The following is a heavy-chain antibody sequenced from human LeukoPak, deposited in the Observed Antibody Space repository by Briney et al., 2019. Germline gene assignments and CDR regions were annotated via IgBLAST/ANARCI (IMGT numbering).Heavy chain of an antibody. CDR2: IYSSGYT. CDR1: DDSLSQYF. J-gene: IGHJ3*01. CDR3: ARPQGKDRDAFDV. Sequence: SETLSLSCTVSDDSLSQYFWVWIRQPAGKQLEWIGRIYSSGYTNYNPSLQSRVSMSLDTSTNQFFLNLTSVTAADTAVYYCARPQGKDRDAFDVWGLGTMVTVSS. V-gene: IGHV4-4*07.